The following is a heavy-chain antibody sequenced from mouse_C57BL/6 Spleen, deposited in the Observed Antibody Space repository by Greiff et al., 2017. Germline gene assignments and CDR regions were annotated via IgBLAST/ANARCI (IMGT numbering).Heavy chain of an antibody. CDR2: IYPRAGRT. Sequence: QVQLQQSGPELVKPGASVKLSCKASGYTFTSYDINWVQQRPGQGLEWIGWIYPRAGRTKYNEKFKGKATLTVDTSSSTAYMELRSLPSEDAAVDFCARGRQIRLAWFAYWGQGTLVTVSA. CDR3: ARGRQIRLAWFAY. CDR1: GYTFTSYD. J-gene: IGHJ3*01. V-gene: IGHV1-85*01. D-gene: IGHD3-2*02.